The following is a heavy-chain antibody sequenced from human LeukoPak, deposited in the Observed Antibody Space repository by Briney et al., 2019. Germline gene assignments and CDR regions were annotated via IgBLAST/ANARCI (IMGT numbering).Heavy chain of an antibody. CDR1: RYTFTGYY. CDR2: INPNSGGT. CDR3: ARGGGYYDSSGYYSDY. J-gene: IGHJ4*02. Sequence: ASVKVSCKASRYTFTGYYMHWVRQAPGQGLEWMGWINPNSGGTNYAQKFQGRVTMTRDTSISTAYMELSRLRSDDTAVYYCARGGGYYDSSGYYSDYWGQGTLVTVSS. D-gene: IGHD3-22*01. V-gene: IGHV1-2*02.